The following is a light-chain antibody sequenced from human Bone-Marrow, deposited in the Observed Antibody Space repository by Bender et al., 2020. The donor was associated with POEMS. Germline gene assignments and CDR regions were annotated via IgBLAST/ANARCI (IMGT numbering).Light chain of an antibody. CDR3: SAWDNTYLI. Sequence: SFELTQPPSLSVAPGQTANFTCGGNNIGATVVHWYQQKPGQAPVLVVHDDSDRPSGIPARFSGSNSGNTATLTISGTQGMDEADYYCSAWDNTYLIFGGGTKLTVL. J-gene: IGLJ2*01. CDR2: DDS. CDR1: NIGATV. V-gene: IGLV3-21*02.